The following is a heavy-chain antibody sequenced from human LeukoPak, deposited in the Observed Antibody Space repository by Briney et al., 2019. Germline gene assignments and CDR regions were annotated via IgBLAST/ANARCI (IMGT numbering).Heavy chain of an antibody. Sequence: PSETLSLTCTVSGGSISSYYWSWIRQPPGKGLERIGYIYYSGSSNYHPSLKSRLTISVDTSTNQFSLKLSSVTAADTAVYYCARQRNLYDYGGNSDFDYWGQGTLVTVSS. J-gene: IGHJ4*02. CDR2: IYYSGSS. CDR1: GGSISSYY. CDR3: ARQRNLYDYGGNSDFDY. D-gene: IGHD4-17*01. V-gene: IGHV4-59*08.